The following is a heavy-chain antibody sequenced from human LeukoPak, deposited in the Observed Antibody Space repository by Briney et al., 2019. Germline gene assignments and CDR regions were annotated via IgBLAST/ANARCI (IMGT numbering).Heavy chain of an antibody. CDR3: ARAKDTAMVNWYFDL. D-gene: IGHD5-18*01. Sequence: PGGSLRLSCAASGFTFDDYGMSWVRQAPGKGMEWVSGINWNGGSTGYADSVKGRFTISRDNAKNSLYLQMNSLRAEDTALYHCARAKDTAMVNWYFDLWGRGTLVTVSS. CDR2: INWNGGST. J-gene: IGHJ2*01. V-gene: IGHV3-20*01. CDR1: GFTFDDYG.